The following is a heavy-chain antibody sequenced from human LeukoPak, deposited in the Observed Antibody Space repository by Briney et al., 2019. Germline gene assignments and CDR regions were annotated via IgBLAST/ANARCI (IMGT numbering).Heavy chain of an antibody. CDR3: ARIGDRRDGYNLDY. CDR1: GGSISSSSYY. D-gene: IGHD5-24*01. Sequence: PSETLSLTCTVSGGSISSSSYYWSWIRQPPGKGLEWIGYIYYSGSTNYNPSLKSRVTISVDTSKNQFSLKLSSVTAADTAVYYCARIGDRRDGYNLDYWGQGTLVTVSS. CDR2: IYYSGST. J-gene: IGHJ4*02. V-gene: IGHV4-61*05.